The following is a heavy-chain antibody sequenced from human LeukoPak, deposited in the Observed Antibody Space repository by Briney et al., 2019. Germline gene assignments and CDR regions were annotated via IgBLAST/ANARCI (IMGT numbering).Heavy chain of an antibody. J-gene: IGHJ4*02. D-gene: IGHD3-16*01. CDR1: GFTVSRNY. CDR2: IYNDGSS. Sequence: PGGSLRLSCAASGFTVSRNYMSWVRQAPGKGLEWVSVIYNDGSSDYADSVKGRFTISRDNSKNTVSLQMESLRAEDTALYYCAKDYAVGSIDYWGQGTLVTVSS. CDR3: AKDYAVGSIDY. V-gene: IGHV3-66*01.